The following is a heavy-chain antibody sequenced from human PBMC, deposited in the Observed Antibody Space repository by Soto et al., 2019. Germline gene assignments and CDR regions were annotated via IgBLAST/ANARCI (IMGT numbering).Heavy chain of an antibody. V-gene: IGHV3-15*07. D-gene: IGHD3-16*01. J-gene: IGHJ4*02. CDR2: IKSKADGGTT. Sequence: PGGSLRLSCAASGFTFSTYAMNWVRQAPGMGLEWVGRIKSKADGGTTDYAAPVKGRFTISRDDSRNTLYLQMSSLKTDDTAVYYCTTLSLIHGIEAEAKFDYWGQGTLVTVSS. CDR3: TTLSLIHGIEAEAKFDY. CDR1: GFTFSTYA.